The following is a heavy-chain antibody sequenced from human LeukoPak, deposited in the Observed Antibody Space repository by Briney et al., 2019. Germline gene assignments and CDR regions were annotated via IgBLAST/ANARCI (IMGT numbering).Heavy chain of an antibody. CDR2: INPNSGGT. Sequence: ASVKVSCKAPGYTFTGYYMHWVRQAPGQGLEGMGWINPNSGGTNYAQKFQGRVTMTRDTSISTAYMELSRLRSDDTAVYYCARGYYYDSSGYPFDYWGQGTLVTVSS. CDR3: ARGYYYDSSGYPFDY. J-gene: IGHJ4*02. V-gene: IGHV1-2*02. CDR1: GYTFTGYY. D-gene: IGHD3-22*01.